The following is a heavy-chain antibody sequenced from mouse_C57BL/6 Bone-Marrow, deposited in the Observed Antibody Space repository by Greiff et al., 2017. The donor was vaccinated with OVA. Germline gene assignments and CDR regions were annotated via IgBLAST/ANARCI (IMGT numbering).Heavy chain of an antibody. Sequence: QVQLQQSGAELARPGASVKLSCKASGYTFTSYGISWVKQRTGQGLEWIGEIYPRSGNTYYNEKFKGKATLTADKSSSTAYMELRSLTSEDSAVYFCARHHYGSSPSYWYFDVWGTGTTVTVSS. V-gene: IGHV1-81*01. CDR3: ARHHYGSSPSYWYFDV. J-gene: IGHJ1*03. CDR2: IYPRSGNT. CDR1: GYTFTSYG. D-gene: IGHD1-1*01.